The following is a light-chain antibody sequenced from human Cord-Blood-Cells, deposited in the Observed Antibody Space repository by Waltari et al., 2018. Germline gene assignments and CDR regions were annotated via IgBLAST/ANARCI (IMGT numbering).Light chain of an antibody. CDR1: SSAVGGSNY. CDR2: EVS. V-gene: IGLV2-14*01. CDR3: SSYTSSSTLV. Sequence: QPALIQPASVSGSPGQSITISCTGTSSAVGGSNYVSWYQQHPGKAPKLMIYEVSNRPSGVSNRFSGSKSGNTASLTISGLQAEDEADDYCSSYTSSSTLVFGGGTKLTVL. J-gene: IGLJ2*01.